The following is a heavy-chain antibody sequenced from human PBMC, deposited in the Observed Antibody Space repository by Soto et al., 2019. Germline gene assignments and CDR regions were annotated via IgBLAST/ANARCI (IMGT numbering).Heavy chain of an antibody. CDR2: IYYSGST. Sequence: QLQLQESGPGLVKPSETLSLTCTVSGGSISSSSYYWGWIRQPPGKGLEWIGSIYYSGSTYYNPSLKSRVTISVDTSKNQFSLKLSSVTAADTAVYYCARLLEVHPNNWFDPWGQGTLVTVSS. D-gene: IGHD3-3*01. V-gene: IGHV4-39*01. CDR1: GGSISSSSYY. J-gene: IGHJ5*02. CDR3: ARLLEVHPNNWFDP.